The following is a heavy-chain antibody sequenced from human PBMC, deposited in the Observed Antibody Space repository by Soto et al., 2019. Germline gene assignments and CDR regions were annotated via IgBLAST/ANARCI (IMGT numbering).Heavy chain of an antibody. V-gene: IGHV3-13*01. J-gene: IGHJ6*02. CDR1: GFTFSTYD. Sequence: EVQLVESGGGVVQPGGSLRLSCVASGFTFSTYDMHWVRQVKGRGLEWVSTIGSAGNTYYSGSAKGRFAISRENAKSSLYLQMNSLRAGDTAVYYCAREGRNFAGGLDVWGQGTTVTVSS. D-gene: IGHD3-10*01. CDR2: IGSAGNT. CDR3: AREGRNFAGGLDV.